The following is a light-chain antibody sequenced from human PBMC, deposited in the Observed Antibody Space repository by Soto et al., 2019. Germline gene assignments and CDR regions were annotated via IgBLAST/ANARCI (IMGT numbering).Light chain of an antibody. CDR2: AAS. CDR1: QGISSY. CDR3: QQLNSYPRIT. V-gene: IGKV1-9*01. J-gene: IGKJ5*01. Sequence: DIQLTQSPSFLSASVGDRVTITCRASQGISSYLAWYQQKPGKAPKLLIYAASTLQSGVPSRFSGSGSGIEFTLPISCLQPEDFATYYCQQLNSYPRITFGQGTRLEIK.